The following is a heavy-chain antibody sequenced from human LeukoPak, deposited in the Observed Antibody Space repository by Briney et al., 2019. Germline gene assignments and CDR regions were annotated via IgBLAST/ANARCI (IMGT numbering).Heavy chain of an antibody. CDR1: GFTFSSYW. CDR3: ARGDGIVGATTGTHYYYYGMDV. J-gene: IGHJ6*02. Sequence: SGGSLRLSCAASGFTFSSYWMSWVRQAPGKGLEWVANIKQDGSEKYYVDSVKGRFTISRDNAKNSLYLQMNSLRAEDTAVYYCARGDGIVGATTGTHYYYYGMDVWGQGTTVTVSS. CDR2: IKQDGSEK. D-gene: IGHD1-26*01. V-gene: IGHV3-7*01.